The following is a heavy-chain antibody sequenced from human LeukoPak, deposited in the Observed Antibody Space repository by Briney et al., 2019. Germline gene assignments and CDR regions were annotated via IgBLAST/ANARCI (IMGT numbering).Heavy chain of an antibody. J-gene: IGHJ6*02. D-gene: IGHD6-6*01. CDR2: IWYDGSNK. CDR1: GFTFSSYG. Sequence: GGSLRLSCAASGFTFSSYGMHWVRQAPGKGLEWVAVIWYDGSNKYYADSVKGRFTISRDNSKNTLYLQMNSLRAEDTAVYYCARVSLPSSSSVRYYYGMDVWGQGTTVTVSS. V-gene: IGHV3-33*01. CDR3: ARVSLPSSSSVRYYYGMDV.